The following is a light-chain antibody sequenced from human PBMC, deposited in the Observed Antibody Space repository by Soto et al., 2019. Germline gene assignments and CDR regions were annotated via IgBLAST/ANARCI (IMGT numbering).Light chain of an antibody. J-gene: IGKJ5*01. CDR2: LGS. V-gene: IGKV2-28*01. CDR3: MQALQTPPT. Sequence: DIVMTQSPLSLPVTPGEPASISCRSSQSLLHSNGYNYLDWYLQKPGQSPQLLIYLGSNRASGVPDRFSGSGSGTDFILKISRVEAEDVGDYYCMQALQTPPTFGQGTRLEIK. CDR1: QSLLHSNGYNY.